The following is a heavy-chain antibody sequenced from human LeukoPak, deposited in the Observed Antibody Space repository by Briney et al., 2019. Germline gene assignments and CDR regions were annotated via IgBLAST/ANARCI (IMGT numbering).Heavy chain of an antibody. Sequence: PSQTLSLTCSVSGGSISSGSYYWSWIRQPAGKGLERIGRIYTSGSTSYSPSLKSRVTISVDTSKNQFSLRLSSVTAADTAVYYCARMYDWSGAWFDPWGQGTLDTVSS. D-gene: IGHD1-1*01. CDR2: IYTSGST. CDR3: ARMYDWSGAWFDP. CDR1: GGSISSGSYY. V-gene: IGHV4-61*02. J-gene: IGHJ5*02.